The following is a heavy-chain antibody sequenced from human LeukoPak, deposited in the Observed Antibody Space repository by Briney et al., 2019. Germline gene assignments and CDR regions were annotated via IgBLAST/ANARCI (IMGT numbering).Heavy chain of an antibody. D-gene: IGHD3-3*01. CDR2: ISPYNGNT. CDR3: ARSYYDFWSGYGY. Sequence: ASVKVSCKTSGYFFTSYGIIWVRQAPGQGLEWMGWISPYNGNTKYAQKFQGRVTMTTDTSTSTAYMEMRSLRSDDTAVYYCARSYYDFWSGYGYWGQGTLVTVSS. J-gene: IGHJ4*02. CDR1: GYFFTSYG. V-gene: IGHV1-18*01.